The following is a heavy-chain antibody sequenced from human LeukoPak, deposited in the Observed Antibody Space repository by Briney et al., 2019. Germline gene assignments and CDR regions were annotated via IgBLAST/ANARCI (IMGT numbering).Heavy chain of an antibody. D-gene: IGHD4/OR15-4a*01. V-gene: IGHV4-59*01. CDR2: IYYSGST. CDR1: GGSISSYY. Sequence: SETLSLTCTVSGGSISSYYWSWIRQPPGKELEWIGYIYYSGSTNYTPSPKSRVTISVDTSKNQSFLKLSSVTAADTAVYYCARDPGAYFDYWGQGTLVTVSS. J-gene: IGHJ4*02. CDR3: ARDPGAYFDY.